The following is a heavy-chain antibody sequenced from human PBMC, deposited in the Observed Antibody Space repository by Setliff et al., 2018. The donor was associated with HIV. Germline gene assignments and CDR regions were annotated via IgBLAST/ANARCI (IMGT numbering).Heavy chain of an antibody. CDR2: VSASGTT. Sequence: SETLSLTCSVSGGSMSRVYWTWIRQPPGKGLEWIGYVSASGTTKYNPSLQSRVTISGDSSKNPFSLRLSSVTAADTAVYYCAKEGSWNDDSGAFNIWGQGTMVTVSS. V-gene: IGHV4-4*08. CDR1: GGSMSRVY. J-gene: IGHJ3*02. D-gene: IGHD1-1*01. CDR3: AKEGSWNDDSGAFNI.